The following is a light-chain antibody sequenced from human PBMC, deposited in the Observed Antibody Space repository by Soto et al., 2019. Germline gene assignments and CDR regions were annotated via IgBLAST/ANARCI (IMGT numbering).Light chain of an antibody. CDR1: QSVSSNY. CDR2: GAS. J-gene: IGKJ3*01. Sequence: EIVLTQSPGTLSLSPGERATLSCRASQSVSSNYLTWYQQKPGQAPRLLIYGASSRATGIADRFSVSGSGTDFTLTISRLEPEDFAVYYCQQYGSSPFTFGPGTKVDIK. CDR3: QQYGSSPFT. V-gene: IGKV3-20*01.